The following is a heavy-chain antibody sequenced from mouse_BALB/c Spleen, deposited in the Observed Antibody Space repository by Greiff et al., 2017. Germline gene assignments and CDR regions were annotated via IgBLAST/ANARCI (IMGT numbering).Heavy chain of an antibody. D-gene: IGHD2-3*01. V-gene: IGHV5-17*02. J-gene: IGHJ2*01. CDR3: ANDGNYLDY. CDR1: GFTFRSFG. Sequence: DVMLVESGGGLVQPGGSRKFSCAASGFTFRSFGMHWVRQAPEKGLEWVAYISSGSSTIYYADTVKGRFTISRDNPKNTLFLQMTSLRSEDTAMYYCANDGNYLDYWGQGTTLTVSS. CDR2: ISSGSSTI.